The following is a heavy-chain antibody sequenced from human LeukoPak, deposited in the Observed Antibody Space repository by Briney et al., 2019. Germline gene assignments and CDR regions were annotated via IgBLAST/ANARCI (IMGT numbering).Heavy chain of an antibody. CDR2: IYSGGST. V-gene: IGHV3-53*01. Sequence: PGGSLRLSCAASGFTFSSYAMSWVRQAPGKGLEWVSVIYSGGSTYYADSVKGRLTISRDNSKSTLSLQMNSLRDEDTAVYYCAREYSSGWYAFDNWGQGTRVTVSS. CDR1: GFTFSSYA. D-gene: IGHD6-19*01. CDR3: AREYSSGWYAFDN. J-gene: IGHJ4*02.